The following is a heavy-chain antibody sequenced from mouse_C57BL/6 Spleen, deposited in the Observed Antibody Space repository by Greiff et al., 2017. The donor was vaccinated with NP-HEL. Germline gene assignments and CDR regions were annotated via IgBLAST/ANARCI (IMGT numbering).Heavy chain of an antibody. CDR1: GYTFTSYW. J-gene: IGHJ4*01. CDR2: IDPSDSYT. V-gene: IGHV1-69*01. Sequence: QVQLQQPGAELVMPGASVKLSCKASGYTFTSYWMHWVKQRPGQGLEWIGEIDPSDSYTNYNQKFKGKSTLTVDKSSSTAYMQLSSLTSEDSAVYYCARTVRRGAMDYWGQGTSVTVSS. D-gene: IGHD2-14*01. CDR3: ARTVRRGAMDY.